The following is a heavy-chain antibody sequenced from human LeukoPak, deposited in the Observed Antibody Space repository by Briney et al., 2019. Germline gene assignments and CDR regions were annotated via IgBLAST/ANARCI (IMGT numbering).Heavy chain of an antibody. V-gene: IGHV3-30*04. Sequence: GGSLRLSCAASGFTFSSYAMHWVRQAPGKGLEWVAVISYDGSNKYYADSVKGRFTISRDNAKNTLYLQMNSLRAEDTAVYYCARVEMATIIDIWGQGTMVTVSS. J-gene: IGHJ3*02. CDR2: ISYDGSNK. CDR3: ARVEMATIIDI. D-gene: IGHD5-24*01. CDR1: GFTFSSYA.